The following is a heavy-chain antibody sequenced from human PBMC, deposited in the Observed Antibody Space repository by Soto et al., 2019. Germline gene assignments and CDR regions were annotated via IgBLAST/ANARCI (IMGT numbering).Heavy chain of an antibody. J-gene: IGHJ4*02. CDR3: VRESGVAADC. CDR1: GFTFDSHW. CDR2: IKTEGYAA. V-gene: IGHV3-74*01. Sequence: ESGGVLVQPGGSLRLSCVASGFTFDSHWRHWVRQAPGEGLVWVSRIKTEGYAAAYADSVKGRFTISRDNTKNTVYLQMNSLRAEDTAVYFCVRESGVAADCWGQGTLVTVSS. D-gene: IGHD6-19*01.